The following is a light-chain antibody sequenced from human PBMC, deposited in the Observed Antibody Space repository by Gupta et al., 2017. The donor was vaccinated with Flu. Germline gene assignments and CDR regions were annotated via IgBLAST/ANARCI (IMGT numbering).Light chain of an antibody. J-gene: IGKJ1*01. CDR3: QQRSNWT. CDR2: DAY. CDR1: QSVSSY. Sequence: EIVFTQSPSTLSLSPGERATRSCRASQSVSSYLAWHQQKPGQAPRLLIYDAYNRGTGIAARFSGSGSGTDFTLTSSSLETEDFAVYDCQQRSNWTFGQGTKVEIK. V-gene: IGKV3-11*01.